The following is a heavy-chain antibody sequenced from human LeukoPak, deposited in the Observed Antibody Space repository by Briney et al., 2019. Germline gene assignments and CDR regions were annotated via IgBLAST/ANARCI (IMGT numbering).Heavy chain of an antibody. CDR3: ARQDTAMGGYYYYYMDV. V-gene: IGHV3-48*03. CDR2: ISSSGSTI. D-gene: IGHD5-18*01. J-gene: IGHJ6*03. Sequence: GGSLRLXCAASGFTFSSYEMNWVRQAPGKGLEWVSYISSSGSTIYYADSVKGRFTISRDNAKNSLYLQMNSLRAEDTAVYYCARQDTAMGGYYYYYMDVWGKGTTVTVSS. CDR1: GFTFSSYE.